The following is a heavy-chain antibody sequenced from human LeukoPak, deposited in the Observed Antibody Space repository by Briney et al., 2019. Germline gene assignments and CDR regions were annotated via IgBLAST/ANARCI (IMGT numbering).Heavy chain of an antibody. CDR3: ARESEYGLGSYLY. Sequence: ASVKVSCKASGFTLTNYYMHWVRQAPGQGLEWVGLINSNGDRTEYAQTFQGRVSITRDTSTSTVYMDLGSLGSEDMAVYYCARESEYGLGSYLYWGQGTLLTVSS. D-gene: IGHD3-16*02. CDR2: INSNGDRT. V-gene: IGHV1-46*01. CDR1: GFTLTNYY. J-gene: IGHJ4*02.